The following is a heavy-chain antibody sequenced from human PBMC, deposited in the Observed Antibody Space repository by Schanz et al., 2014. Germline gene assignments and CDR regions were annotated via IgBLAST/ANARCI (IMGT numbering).Heavy chain of an antibody. CDR3: ARIGGSVFDY. D-gene: IGHD3-10*01. J-gene: IGHJ4*02. CDR2: IWSDGTNE. CDR1: GFSVGNKY. V-gene: IGHV3-33*08. Sequence: VQLVESGGGLVQPGGSLRLSCAASGFSVGNKYMNWVRQAPGKGLEWVAVIWSDGTNEYYADSVKGRFTISGDSSKYTVYLQMNSLRADDTAVYYCARIGGSVFDYWAQGTLVTVSS.